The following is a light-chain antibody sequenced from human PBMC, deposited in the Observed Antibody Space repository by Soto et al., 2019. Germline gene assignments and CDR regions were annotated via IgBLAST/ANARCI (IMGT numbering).Light chain of an antibody. Sequence: IPLTQSPSSLSASVGDRVTITCRARQAINSYLAWYQQAPGKAPKLLIYGGSTLQSGVPSRFSGSGSGTDFTLTISSLQSEDFATYYGQHLNAFPLTCGGGTKVEI. V-gene: IGKV1-9*01. CDR1: QAINSY. CDR2: GGS. CDR3: QHLNAFPLT. J-gene: IGKJ4*01.